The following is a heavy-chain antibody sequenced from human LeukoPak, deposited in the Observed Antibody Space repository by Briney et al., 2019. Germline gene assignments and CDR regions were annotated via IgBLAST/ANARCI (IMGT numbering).Heavy chain of an antibody. CDR2: INPNSGGT. V-gene: IGHV1-2*04. Sequence: ASVKVSCKASGYTFTRYYMHWVRQAPGQGLEWMGWINPNSGGTNYAQKFQGWVTMTRDTSISTAYMELSRLRSDDTAVYYCARANHFDWFKPTSIYFDYWGQGTLVSVSS. J-gene: IGHJ4*02. CDR1: GYTFTRYY. CDR3: ARANHFDWFKPTSIYFDY. D-gene: IGHD3-9*01.